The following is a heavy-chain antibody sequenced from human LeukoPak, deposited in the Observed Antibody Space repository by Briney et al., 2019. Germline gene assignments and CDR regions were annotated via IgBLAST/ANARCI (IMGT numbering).Heavy chain of an antibody. Sequence: WASVKVSCKASGYTFTGYYMHWVRQAPGQGLEWMGWINPNSGGTNYAQKFQGRVTMTRDTSISTAYMELSRLRSDDTAVYYCARGVWYYYDSSGFEYFQHWGQGTLVTVSS. CDR1: GYTFTGYY. CDR3: ARGVWYYYDSSGFEYFQH. CDR2: INPNSGGT. V-gene: IGHV1-2*02. J-gene: IGHJ1*01. D-gene: IGHD3-22*01.